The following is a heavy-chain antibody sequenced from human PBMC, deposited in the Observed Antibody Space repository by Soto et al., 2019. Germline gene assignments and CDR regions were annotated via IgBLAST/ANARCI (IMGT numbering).Heavy chain of an antibody. D-gene: IGHD2-8*01. Sequence: GVSGKVSCKACGYSFTSYYMSWVLQAPGQGLEWMGIINPSGGSTSYAQEFQGRVTMTRDTSTSTVYMELSSLRAEDTAVYYCARELNTDIGYCTNGVCYTIDYWGQGILVTVSS. CDR1: GYSFTSYY. CDR2: INPSGGST. J-gene: IGHJ4*02. V-gene: IGHV1-46*01. CDR3: ARELNTDIGYCTNGVCYTIDY.